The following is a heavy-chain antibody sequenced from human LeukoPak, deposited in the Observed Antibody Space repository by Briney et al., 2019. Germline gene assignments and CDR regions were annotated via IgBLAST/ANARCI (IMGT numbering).Heavy chain of an antibody. CDR3: ARSVIMFGGVIVIRAFDY. CDR2: INPNSGGT. Sequence: ASVKVSCKASGYTFTYYYMHWVRQAPGQGLEWMGWINPNSGGTNYAQKFQGRVTMTRDTSISTAYMELSRLRADDTAVYYCARSVIMFGGVIVIRAFDYCGQGTLVTVSS. CDR1: GYTFTYYY. J-gene: IGHJ4*02. V-gene: IGHV1-2*02. D-gene: IGHD3-16*02.